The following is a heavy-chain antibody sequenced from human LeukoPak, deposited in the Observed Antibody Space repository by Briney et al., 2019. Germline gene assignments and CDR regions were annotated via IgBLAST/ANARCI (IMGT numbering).Heavy chain of an antibody. CDR2: IYHSGST. V-gene: IGHV4-38-2*02. Sequence: SETLSLTCTVSGYSISSGYYWGWIRQPPGKGLEWIGSIYHSGSTYYNPSLKSRVTISVDTSKNQFSLKLSSVTAADTAVYYCARDSLGELSLDYWGQGTLVTVSS. J-gene: IGHJ4*02. CDR1: GYSISSGYY. CDR3: ARDSLGELSLDY. D-gene: IGHD3-16*02.